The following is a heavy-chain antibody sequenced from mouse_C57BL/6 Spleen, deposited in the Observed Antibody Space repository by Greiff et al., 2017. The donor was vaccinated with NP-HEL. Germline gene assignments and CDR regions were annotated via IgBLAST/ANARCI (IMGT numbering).Heavy chain of an antibody. D-gene: IGHD3-2*02. V-gene: IGHV1-69*01. J-gene: IGHJ4*01. CDR1: GYTFTSYW. CDR3: ARGGSSGFYAMDY. Sequence: QVHVKQPGAELVMPGASVKLSCKASGYTFTSYWMHWVKQRPGQGLEWIGEIDPSDSYTNYNQKFKGKSTLTVDKSSSTAYMQLSSLTSEDSAVYYCARGGSSGFYAMDYWGQGTSVTVSS. CDR2: IDPSDSYT.